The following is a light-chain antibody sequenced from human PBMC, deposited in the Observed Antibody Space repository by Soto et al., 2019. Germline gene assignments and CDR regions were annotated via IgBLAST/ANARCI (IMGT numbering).Light chain of an antibody. Sequence: EIVVTQSPASLSVSPGERATLSCRASQNVSSNLAWYQQKPGQAPRFLIYGASTRATGIPARFSGSGSGTDFTLTISGLEPEDSAVYYCQQYGSSSEITFGQGTRLEIK. CDR3: QQYGSSSEIT. CDR2: GAS. CDR1: QNVSSN. V-gene: IGKV3-15*01. J-gene: IGKJ5*01.